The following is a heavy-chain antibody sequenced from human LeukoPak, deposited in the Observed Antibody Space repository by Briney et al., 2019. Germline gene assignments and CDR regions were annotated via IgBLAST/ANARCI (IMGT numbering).Heavy chain of an antibody. J-gene: IGHJ3*02. CDR2: INPNSGGT. Sequence: ASVKVSCEASGYTFTGYYMHWVRQAPGQGLEWMGWINPNSGGTNYAQKFQGRVTMIRDTSINTAYMELSSLRSDDTAVYYCAREEKAHDAFDIWGQGTMVTVSS. V-gene: IGHV1-2*02. CDR3: AREEKAHDAFDI. CDR1: GYTFTGYY.